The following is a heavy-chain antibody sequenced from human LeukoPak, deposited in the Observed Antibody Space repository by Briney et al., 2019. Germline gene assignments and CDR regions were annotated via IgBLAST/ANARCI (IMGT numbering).Heavy chain of an antibody. CDR1: GGSISSSSYY. J-gene: IGHJ4*02. Sequence: SETLSLTCTVSGGSISSSSYYWGWIRQPPGKGLEWIGSIYYSGSTYYNPSLKSRVTISVDASKNQFSLKLSSVTAADTAVYYCARGPTTVTTSVYFDYWGQGTLVTVSS. D-gene: IGHD4-17*01. CDR2: IYYSGST. CDR3: ARGPTTVTTSVYFDY. V-gene: IGHV4-39*07.